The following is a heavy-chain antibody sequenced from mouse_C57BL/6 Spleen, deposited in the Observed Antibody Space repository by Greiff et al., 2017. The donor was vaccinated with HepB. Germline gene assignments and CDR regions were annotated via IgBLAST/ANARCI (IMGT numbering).Heavy chain of an antibody. Sequence: EVQLQQSGAELVRPGASVKLSCTASGFNIKDDYMHWVKQRPEQGLEWIGWIDPENGDTEYASKFQGKATITADTSSNTAYLQLSSLTSEDTAVYYWTTGDYYGSNYAMDYWGQGTSVTVSS. CDR3: TTGDYYGSNYAMDY. J-gene: IGHJ4*01. D-gene: IGHD1-1*01. CDR2: IDPENGDT. CDR1: GFNIKDDY. V-gene: IGHV14-4*01.